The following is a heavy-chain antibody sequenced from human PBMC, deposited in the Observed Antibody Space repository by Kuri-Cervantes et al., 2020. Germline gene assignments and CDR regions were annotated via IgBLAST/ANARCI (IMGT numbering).Heavy chain of an antibody. V-gene: IGHV3-23*01. J-gene: IGHJ4*02. D-gene: IGHD3-9*01. CDR1: GFTFSSYE. CDR2: ISCSGGST. Sequence: GGSLRLSCAASGFTFSSYEMNWVRQAPGKGLEWVSAISCSGGSTYYADSVKGRFTISRDNSKNTLYLQMNSLRAEDTAVYYCASGLGSKTGYYIYLLHLYYFDYWGQGTLVTVSS. CDR3: ASGLGSKTGYYIYLLHLYYFDY.